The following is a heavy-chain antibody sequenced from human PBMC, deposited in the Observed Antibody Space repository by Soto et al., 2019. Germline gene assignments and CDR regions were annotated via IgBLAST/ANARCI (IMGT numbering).Heavy chain of an antibody. D-gene: IGHD6-13*01. Sequence: QVPLVESGGGVVQPGRSLRLSCAASGFTFSSYGMHWVRQAPGKGLEWVAVISYDGSNTDYADSVKGRFTISRDNSKNTLYLQMNSLRAEDTAVYFCADAQQLPPKGYWGQGTLVTVSS. CDR3: ADAQQLPPKGY. CDR2: ISYDGSNT. J-gene: IGHJ4*02. V-gene: IGHV3-30*03. CDR1: GFTFSSYG.